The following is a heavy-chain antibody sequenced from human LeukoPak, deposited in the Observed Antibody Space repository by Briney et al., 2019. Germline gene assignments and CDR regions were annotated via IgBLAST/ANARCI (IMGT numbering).Heavy chain of an antibody. CDR2: INTDGSGT. CDR1: GFSFTSYW. J-gene: IGHJ4*02. CDR3: ARAVHYYDSSGYPYYFDY. Sequence: GGSLRLSCAASGFSFTSYWMHWVRQAPGKGLVWVSCINTDGSGTTYADSVKGRFTISRDNAKNSLYLQMNSLRAEDTALYYCARAVHYYDSSGYPYYFDYWGQGTLVTVSS. D-gene: IGHD3-22*01. V-gene: IGHV3-74*01.